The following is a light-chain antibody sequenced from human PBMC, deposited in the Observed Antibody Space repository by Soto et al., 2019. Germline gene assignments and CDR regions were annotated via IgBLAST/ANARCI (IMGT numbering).Light chain of an antibody. CDR3: AVWDDSLSGYV. J-gene: IGLJ1*01. V-gene: IGLV1-47*01. CDR2: RND. CDR1: SSNIRNNY. Sequence: QAVVTQPPSASGTPGQRVTISCSGSSSNIRNNYVYWYHQLPGTAPKLLIYRNDQRPSGVPDRFSGSKSGTSASLAIGGLRSEDEADYFCAVWDDSLSGYVFGTGTKLTVL.